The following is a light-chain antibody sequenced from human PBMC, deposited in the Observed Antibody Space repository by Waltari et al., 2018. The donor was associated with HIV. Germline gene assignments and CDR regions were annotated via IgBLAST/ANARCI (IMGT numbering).Light chain of an antibody. CDR3: SSYAGSNNFV. V-gene: IGLV2-8*01. CDR2: EVS. Sequence: QSALTQAPSASGSPGQSVTISCTGTSSDVGGYNSVSWYQQHPGKAPKLMIYEVSKRPSGVPDRFSGSKSGNTASLTFSGLQAEDEADYYCSSYAGSNNFVFGTGTKVTVL. CDR1: SSDVGGYNS. J-gene: IGLJ1*01.